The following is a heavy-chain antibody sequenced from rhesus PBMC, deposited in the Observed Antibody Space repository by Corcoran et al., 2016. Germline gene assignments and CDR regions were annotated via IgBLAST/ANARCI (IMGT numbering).Heavy chain of an antibody. CDR1: GFTFSSYA. CDR2: ISSASSYI. V-gene: IGHV3-72*01. CDR3: TRGGYSWYFDL. Sequence: EVQLVESGGGLVQPGGSLRLSCAASGFTFSSYAMQWVHQAPGKGLEWVSSISSASSYIYYADSVKGRFTISRDNAKNSLSLQMNSLKTEDTAVYYCTRGGYSWYFDLWGPGTPITISS. J-gene: IGHJ2*01. D-gene: IGHD5-42*01.